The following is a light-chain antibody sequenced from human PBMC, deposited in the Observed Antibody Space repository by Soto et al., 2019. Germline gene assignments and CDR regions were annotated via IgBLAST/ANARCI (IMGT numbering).Light chain of an antibody. CDR3: QQTYNPPPT. V-gene: IGKV1-39*01. CDR1: QSINNY. CDR2: GAS. Sequence: DIQMTQSPSSLSAAAGDRVTITCRASQSINNYLNWYQHRHGEAPKLLIFGASSLQRGVPSRFSGSGSGTEFTLTISSLQREDFATYYCQQTYNPPPTFGPGTTVDIK. J-gene: IGKJ1*01.